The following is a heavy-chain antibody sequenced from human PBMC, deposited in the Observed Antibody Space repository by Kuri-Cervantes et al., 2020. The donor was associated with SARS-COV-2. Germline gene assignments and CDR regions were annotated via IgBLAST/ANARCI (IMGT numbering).Heavy chain of an antibody. D-gene: IGHD4-17*01. V-gene: IGHV4-39*07. J-gene: IGHJ6*02. Sequence: GSLRLSCTVSGGSISSSSYYWGWIRQPPGKGLEWIGSIYYSGSTYYNPSLKSRVTISVDKSKNQFSLKLSSVTAADTAVYYCARKVGGGDLYYYGMDVWGQGTTVTVSS. CDR1: GGSISSSSYY. CDR2: IYYSGST. CDR3: ARKVGGGDLYYYGMDV.